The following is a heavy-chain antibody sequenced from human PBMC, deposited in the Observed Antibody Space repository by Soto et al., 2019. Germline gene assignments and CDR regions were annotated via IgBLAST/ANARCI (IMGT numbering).Heavy chain of an antibody. CDR3: ARAHAPTLPFDY. D-gene: IGHD2-15*01. CDR1: GGSMINVY. Sequence: SETLSLTCTVSGGSMINVYWSWIRQPPGKRLEWIVFIFHSGNAKYNPSLKSRVTISIDTSKSQFSLSLDSVTAADTAVYFCARAHAPTLPFDYWGLGTLVTVSS. J-gene: IGHJ4*01. V-gene: IGHV4-59*01. CDR2: IFHSGNA.